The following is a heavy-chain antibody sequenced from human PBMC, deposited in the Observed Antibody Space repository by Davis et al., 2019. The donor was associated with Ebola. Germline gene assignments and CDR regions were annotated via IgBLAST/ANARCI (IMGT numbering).Heavy chain of an antibody. D-gene: IGHD4-11*01. V-gene: IGHV3-7*01. Sequence: GGSLRLSCAASGFTFSSYWMSWVRQAPGKGLEWVANIKQDGSEKYYVDSVKGRFTISRDNSKNTLYLQMNSLRAEDTAVYYCAKDGVDYKYYYYGMDVWGKGTTVTVSS. CDR2: IKQDGSEK. J-gene: IGHJ6*04. CDR1: GFTFSSYW. CDR3: AKDGVDYKYYYYGMDV.